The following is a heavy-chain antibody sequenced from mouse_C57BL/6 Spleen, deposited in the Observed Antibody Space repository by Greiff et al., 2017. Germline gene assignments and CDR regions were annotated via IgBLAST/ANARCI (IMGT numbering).Heavy chain of an antibody. CDR1: GYTFTDYY. CDR3: AGGLYGSSYEFAD. V-gene: IGHV1-18*01. Sequence: EVKLVESGPELVKPGASVKISCKASGYTFTDYYMHWVKQSPGQSLEWIGDINPNNGGTIYHQKFKGKATLTVDKSSSTAYMELRSLTSEDTAVYYCAGGLYGSSYEFADWGKGTLVTVSA. CDR2: INPNNGGT. D-gene: IGHD1-1*01. J-gene: IGHJ3*01.